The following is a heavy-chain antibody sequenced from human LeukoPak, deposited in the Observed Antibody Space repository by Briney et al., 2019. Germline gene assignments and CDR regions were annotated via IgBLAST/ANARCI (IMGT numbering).Heavy chain of an antibody. CDR3: ARYPMIVVVNYYYYYMDV. D-gene: IGHD3-22*01. V-gene: IGHV1-18*01. CDR1: GYTLSDYG. J-gene: IGHJ6*03. Sequence: ASVKVSCKASGYTLSDYGISWVRQAPGQGLEWMGWISAYNGNTNYAQKLQGRVTMTTDTSTSTAYMELRSLRSDDTAVYYCARYPMIVVVNYYYYYMDVWGKGTTVTVSS. CDR2: ISAYNGNT.